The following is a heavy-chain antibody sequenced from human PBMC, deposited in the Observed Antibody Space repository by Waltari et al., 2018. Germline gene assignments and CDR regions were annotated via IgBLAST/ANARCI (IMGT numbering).Heavy chain of an antibody. V-gene: IGHV4-38-2*01. CDR1: GYSISSGYY. CDR2: IYHSGST. D-gene: IGHD3-10*01. CDR3: ARSMVRASNWFDP. J-gene: IGHJ5*02. Sequence: QVQLQESGPGLVKPSETLSLTCAVSGYSISSGYYWGWIRQPPGKGLEWIGSIYHSGSTYYNPSLKSRVTISVDTSKNQFSLKLSSVTAADTAVYYCARSMVRASNWFDPWGQGTLVTVSS.